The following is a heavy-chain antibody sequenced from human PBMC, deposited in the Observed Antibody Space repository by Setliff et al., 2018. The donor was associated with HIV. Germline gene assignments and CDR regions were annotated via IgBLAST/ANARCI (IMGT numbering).Heavy chain of an antibody. Sequence: SETLSLTCTVSNGSISSNNWWTWVRQSPGKGLEWIGEISHSGSTNFNPSLKSRVTISVDKSKNQFSLKLTSVTAADTAMYFCARESPDGLDYWGQGTLVTVSS. CDR3: ARESPDGLDY. CDR2: ISHSGST. J-gene: IGHJ4*02. CDR1: NGSISSNNW. D-gene: IGHD2-8*01. V-gene: IGHV4-4*02.